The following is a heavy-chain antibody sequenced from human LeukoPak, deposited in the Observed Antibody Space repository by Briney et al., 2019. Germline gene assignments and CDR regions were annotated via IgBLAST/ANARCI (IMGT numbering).Heavy chain of an antibody. CDR1: GFTFSSYA. CDR2: ISYDGSNK. V-gene: IGHV3-30-3*01. J-gene: IGHJ4*02. D-gene: IGHD6-13*01. CDR3: AKDIVAAGLFFDY. Sequence: QSGGSLRLSCAASGFTFSSYAMHWVRQAPGKGLEWVAVISYDGSNKYYADSVKGRFTISSDNSKNTLYLQMNSLRAEDTAVYYCAKDIVAAGLFFDYWGQGILVTVSS.